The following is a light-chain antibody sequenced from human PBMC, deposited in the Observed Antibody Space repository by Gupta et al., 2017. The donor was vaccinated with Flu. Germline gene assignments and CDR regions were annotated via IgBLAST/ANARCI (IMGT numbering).Light chain of an antibody. CDR1: RSNIGTHFD. Sequence: QSVLTQPPSVSGAPGQRVTISCTGSRSNIGTHFDVHWYQQIPGTPPRALLYGTRNRPSGGPDRFSASKSCTSASLAITGLQAGDEADYYCQCFDISLSSWVFGGGTKLTVL. V-gene: IGLV1-40*01. CDR2: GTR. CDR3: QCFDISLSSWV. J-gene: IGLJ3*02.